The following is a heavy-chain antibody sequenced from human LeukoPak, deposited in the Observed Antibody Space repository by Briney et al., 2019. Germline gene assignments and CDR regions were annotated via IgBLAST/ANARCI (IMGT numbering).Heavy chain of an antibody. Sequence: SVKVSCKASGYTFTSYAMNWVRQAPGQGLEWMGGIIPIFGTANYAQKFQGRVTITADESTSTAYMELSSLRSEDTAVYYCASHIVVVPAAMPAYYYYGMDVWGQGTTVTVSS. CDR2: IIPIFGTA. V-gene: IGHV1-69*13. CDR3: ASHIVVVPAAMPAYYYYGMDV. D-gene: IGHD2-2*01. J-gene: IGHJ6*02. CDR1: GYTFTSYA.